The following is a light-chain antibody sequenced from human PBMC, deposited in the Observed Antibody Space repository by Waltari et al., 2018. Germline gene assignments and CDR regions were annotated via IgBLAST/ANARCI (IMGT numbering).Light chain of an antibody. CDR3: ATWDDSLNGPV. CDR1: TSDLGSNR. V-gene: IGLV1-44*01. Sequence: QSVLTQAPSASGTPGQRVTISCSGSTSDLGSNRVNWYQQLPATAPKPLIYANNQRPSGVPDRFSGSKSGTSASLAIRGLQSDDEAAYYCATWDDSLNGPVFGGGTKLTVL. CDR2: ANN. J-gene: IGLJ2*01.